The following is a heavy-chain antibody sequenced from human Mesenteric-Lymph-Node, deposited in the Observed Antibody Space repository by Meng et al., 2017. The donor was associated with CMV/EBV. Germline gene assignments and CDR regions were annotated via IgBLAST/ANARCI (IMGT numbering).Heavy chain of an antibody. CDR2: IYYSGST. CDR3: ARDWGRGSSYSPYYYYCMDV. Sequence: SETLSLTCTVSGGSISSYYWSWIRQPPGKGLEWIGYIYYSGSTNYNPSLKSRVTISVDTSKNQFSLKLSSVTAADTAVYYCARDWGRGSSYSPYYYYCMDVWGQGTTVTVSS. V-gene: IGHV4-59*01. D-gene: IGHD1-26*01. J-gene: IGHJ6*02. CDR1: GGSISSYY.